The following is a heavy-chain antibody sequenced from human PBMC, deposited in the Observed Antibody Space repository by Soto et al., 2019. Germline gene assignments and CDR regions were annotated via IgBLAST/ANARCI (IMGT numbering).Heavy chain of an antibody. D-gene: IGHD3-9*01. J-gene: IGHJ4*02. CDR2: INHTGST. Sequence: SETLTLTCAVYGGSFSCYYWTWIRQPPGKGLEWIGNINHTGSTNYTPSLERPVTMSVDKSKNQFSLNLNSVTDADTAVYYCAKNHPIDMLTGFHWGQGTLVTVSS. V-gene: IGHV4-34*01. CDR1: GGSFSCYY. CDR3: AKNHPIDMLTGFH.